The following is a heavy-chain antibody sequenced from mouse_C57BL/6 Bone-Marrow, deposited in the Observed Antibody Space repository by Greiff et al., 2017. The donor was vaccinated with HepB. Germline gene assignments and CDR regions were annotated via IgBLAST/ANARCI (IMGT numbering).Heavy chain of an antibody. J-gene: IGHJ2*01. CDR2: ISYAGSN. CDR1: GYSITSGYY. D-gene: IGHD2-12*01. Sequence: EVQLVESGPGLVKPSQSLSLTCSVTGYSITSGYYWNWIRQFPGNKLEWMGYISYAGSNNYNPSLKNRISITRDTSKNQFFLKLNSVTTEDTATYYCAREDSTTYFDYWGQGTTLTVSS. CDR3: AREDSTTYFDY. V-gene: IGHV3-6*01.